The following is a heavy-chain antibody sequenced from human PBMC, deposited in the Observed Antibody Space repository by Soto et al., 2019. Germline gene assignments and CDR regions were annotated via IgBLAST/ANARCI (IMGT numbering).Heavy chain of an antibody. D-gene: IGHD3-22*01. CDR3: VRLIVINGYYFGY. Sequence: EVQLVESGGGLVQPGGSLGLSCAASGFTLSDHHRDWVRQAPGKGLEWVGRTRNKAYSYTTEYAASVKGRFTISRDDSKNLLYLQMNSLKIEDTAVYYCVRLIVINGYYFGYWGQGMLVAVAS. J-gene: IGHJ4*02. V-gene: IGHV3-72*01. CDR1: GFTLSDHH. CDR2: TRNKAYSYTT.